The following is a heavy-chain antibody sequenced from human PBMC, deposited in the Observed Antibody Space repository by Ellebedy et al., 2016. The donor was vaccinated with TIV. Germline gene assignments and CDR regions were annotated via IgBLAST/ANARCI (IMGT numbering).Heavy chain of an antibody. J-gene: IGHJ4*02. V-gene: IGHV3-23*01. CDR3: AKNSVTLDPRGSDY. CDR2: ISDSGDRT. D-gene: IGHD4/OR15-4a*01. CDR1: GFTFSSYD. Sequence: PGGSLRLSCVASGFTFSSYDMNWVRQAPGKGLEWVSVISDSGDRTYYVDSVKGRFTIPRDNSKNTLYLQMNSLRAEDTAIYYCAKNSVTLDPRGSDYWGQGTLVTVSS.